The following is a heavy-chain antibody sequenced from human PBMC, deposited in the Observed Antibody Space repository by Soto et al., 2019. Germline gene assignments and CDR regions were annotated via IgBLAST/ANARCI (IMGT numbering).Heavy chain of an antibody. D-gene: IGHD2-2*02. CDR3: AKDQDCSSTSSYTGYYGMDV. J-gene: IGHJ6*02. CDR2: ISGSGGST. CDR1: GFTFSSYA. V-gene: IGHV3-23*01. Sequence: GGSLRLSCAASGFTFSSYAMSWVRQAPGKGLEWVSAISGSGGSTYYADSVKGRFTISRDNSKNTLYLQMNSLRAEDTAVYYCAKDQDCSSTSSYTGYYGMDVWGQGTTVTVSS.